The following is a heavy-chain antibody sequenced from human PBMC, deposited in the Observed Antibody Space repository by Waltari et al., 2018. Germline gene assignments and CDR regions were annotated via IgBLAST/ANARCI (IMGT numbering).Heavy chain of an antibody. CDR1: GGSINRGVSS. CDR3: ARAPYDNDFDY. Sequence: QLQLQESGSGLVKPSQTLSLTCAVSGGSINRGVSSWSWIRQPPGKGLEWIGYFHHSGSTYYNPSLKSRVTISVDGSKNQFSLRLTSVTAADTAVYYCARAPYDNDFDYWGQGTLVTVSS. J-gene: IGHJ4*02. CDR2: FHHSGST. D-gene: IGHD3-22*01. V-gene: IGHV4-30-2*01.